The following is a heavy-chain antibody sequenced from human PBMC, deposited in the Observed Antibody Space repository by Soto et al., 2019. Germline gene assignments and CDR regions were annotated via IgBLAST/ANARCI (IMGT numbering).Heavy chain of an antibody. D-gene: IGHD3-22*01. V-gene: IGHV1-18*04. J-gene: IGHJ4*02. Sequence: HVQLVQSGAEVKKPGASVKVSCKASGYTFTSYGIAWVRQAPGQGLDWMGWINTYDGNTNYAQEFQGRVTMTTDTSTSTAYMELRSLRSDDTAVYYCARVRLTMIVVPFGVLWGQGTLVTVSS. CDR2: INTYDGNT. CDR1: GYTFTSYG. CDR3: ARVRLTMIVVPFGVL.